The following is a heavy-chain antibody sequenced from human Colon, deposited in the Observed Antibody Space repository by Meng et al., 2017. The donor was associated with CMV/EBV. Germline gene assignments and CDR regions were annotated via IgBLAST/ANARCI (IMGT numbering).Heavy chain of an antibody. D-gene: IGHD3-22*01. J-gene: IGHJ4*02. CDR1: GYSFTSYW. V-gene: IGHV5-51*01. Sequence: GESLKISCKGSGYSFTSYWIGWVRQMPGKGLEWMGIIYPGDSDTRYSPSFQGQVTISADKSISTAYLQWGSLKASDTAIYYCARRSDHYDSSGYYTILDYWGQGTLVTVSS. CDR2: IYPGDSDT. CDR3: ARRSDHYDSSGYYTILDY.